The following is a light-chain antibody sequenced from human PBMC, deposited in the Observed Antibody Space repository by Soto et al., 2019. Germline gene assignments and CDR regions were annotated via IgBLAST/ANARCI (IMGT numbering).Light chain of an antibody. CDR1: SSDVGGYNY. CDR3: CSYAGSYTL. CDR2: DVS. Sequence: QSALAQPRSVSGSPGQSVTISCTGTSSDVGGYNYVSWYQQYPGKAPKLMIYDVSDRPSGVPDRFSGSKSGNTASLTISGLQAEDEADYYCCSYAGSYTLFGGGTKLTVL. J-gene: IGLJ2*01. V-gene: IGLV2-11*01.